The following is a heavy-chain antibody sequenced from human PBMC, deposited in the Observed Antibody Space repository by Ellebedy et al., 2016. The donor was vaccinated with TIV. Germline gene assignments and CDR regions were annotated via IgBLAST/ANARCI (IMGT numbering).Heavy chain of an antibody. Sequence: GESLKISCAASVFTFSRQWMHWVRQAPGKGLVWVSRINGDGSSTNYADFVKGRFTISRDNAKNTLYLEMNSLRDEDTAVYYCARHWAPYGLDVWGQGTTVTVSS. CDR1: VFTFSRQW. V-gene: IGHV3-74*01. D-gene: IGHD7-27*01. CDR3: ARHWAPYGLDV. CDR2: INGDGSST. J-gene: IGHJ6*02.